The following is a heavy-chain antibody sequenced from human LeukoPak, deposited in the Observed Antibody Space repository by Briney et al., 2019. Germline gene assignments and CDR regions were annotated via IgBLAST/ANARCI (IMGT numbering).Heavy chain of an antibody. V-gene: IGHV3-30*02. D-gene: IGHD7-27*01. J-gene: IGHJ4*02. CDR1: GFTFSSYG. Sequence: GGSLRLSRAASGFTFSSYGMHWVRQAPGKGLEWVAFIRYDGSNKYYADSVKGRFTISRDNSKNTLYLQMNSLRAEDTAVYYCAKDQGNWGSFDYWGQGTLVTVSS. CDR3: AKDQGNWGSFDY. CDR2: IRYDGSNK.